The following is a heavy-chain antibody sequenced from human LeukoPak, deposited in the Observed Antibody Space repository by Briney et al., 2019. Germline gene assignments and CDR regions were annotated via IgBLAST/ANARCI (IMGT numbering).Heavy chain of an antibody. V-gene: IGHV4-38-2*01. J-gene: IGHJ2*01. CDR3: XXXLXXXXX. CDR2: IYHSGST. CDR1: GFSISSGYY. Sequence: YPSETLSLTCAVSGFSISSGYYWGWIRQPPGKGLEWIGSIYHSGSTYYNPSLKSRVTISVDTSKNQFSLKLSSVTAADTAVYYXXXXLXXXXXXXRGXLVT.